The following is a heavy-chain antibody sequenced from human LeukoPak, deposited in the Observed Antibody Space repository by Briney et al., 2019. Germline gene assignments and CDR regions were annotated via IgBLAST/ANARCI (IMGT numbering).Heavy chain of an antibody. CDR2: INPNSGGT. D-gene: IGHD2-2*01. CDR3: ARESSRDIVVVPAAPGNWFDP. V-gene: IGHV1-2*02. J-gene: IGHJ5*02. CDR1: GYTFTGCY. Sequence: GASVKVSCKASGYTFTGCYMHWVRQAPGQGLEWMGWINPNSGGTNYAQKFQGRVTMTRDTSISTAYMELSRLRSDDTAVYYCARESSRDIVVVPAAPGNWFDPWGQGTLVTVSS.